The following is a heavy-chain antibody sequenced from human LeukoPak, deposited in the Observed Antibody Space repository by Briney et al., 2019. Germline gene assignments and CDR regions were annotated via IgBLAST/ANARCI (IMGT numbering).Heavy chain of an antibody. CDR2: IKQDGSEK. J-gene: IGHJ6*02. CDR3: ARDAPTGVRGTYYYYGMDV. Sequence: GGSLRLSCAASGFTFSSYWMSWVRQAPGKGLEWVANIKQDGSEKYYVDSVKGRFTISRDNAKNSLYLQMNSLRAEDTAVYYCARDAPTGVRGTYYYYGMDVWGQGTTVTASS. V-gene: IGHV3-7*01. D-gene: IGHD3-10*01. CDR1: GFTFSSYW.